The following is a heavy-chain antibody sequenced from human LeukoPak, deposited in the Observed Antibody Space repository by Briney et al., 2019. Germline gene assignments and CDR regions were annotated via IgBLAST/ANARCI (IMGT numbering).Heavy chain of an antibody. CDR1: GYTLTELS. Sequence: GASVKVSCKVSGYTLTELSMHWVRQAPGKGLEWMGAFDPEDGETIYAQKFQGRVTMTEDTSIDTAYMELSSLRSEDTAVYYCARGARPPHYYYYMDVWGKGTTVTVSS. V-gene: IGHV1-24*01. D-gene: IGHD5-12*01. CDR3: ARGARPPHYYYYMDV. CDR2: FDPEDGET. J-gene: IGHJ6*03.